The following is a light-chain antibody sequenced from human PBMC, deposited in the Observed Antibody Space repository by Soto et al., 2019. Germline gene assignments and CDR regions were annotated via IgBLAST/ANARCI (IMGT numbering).Light chain of an antibody. V-gene: IGKV3-15*01. CDR2: GAS. Sequence: EIVMTQSSATLSVSPGERATLSCRASQSVSSNLAWYQRKPGQSPRLLIYGASTRATGIPARFSGSGSGTEFTLTLSSLQSEDFAVYYWQQYNSWPLTFGGGTKVEIK. J-gene: IGKJ4*01. CDR3: QQYNSWPLT. CDR1: QSVSSN.